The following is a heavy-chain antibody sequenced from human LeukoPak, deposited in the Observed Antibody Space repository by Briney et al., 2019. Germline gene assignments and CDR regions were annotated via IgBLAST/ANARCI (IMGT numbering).Heavy chain of an antibody. Sequence: ASVKVSCKASGYTFSGYYMYWVRQAPGQGLEWMGWMNPNSGNTGYAQKFQGRVTITRNTSISTAYMELSSLRSEDTAVYYCARAYYDILTGYWYFDYWGQGTLVTVSS. CDR3: ARAYYDILTGYWYFDY. J-gene: IGHJ4*02. CDR2: MNPNSGNT. D-gene: IGHD3-9*01. V-gene: IGHV1-8*03. CDR1: GYTFSGYY.